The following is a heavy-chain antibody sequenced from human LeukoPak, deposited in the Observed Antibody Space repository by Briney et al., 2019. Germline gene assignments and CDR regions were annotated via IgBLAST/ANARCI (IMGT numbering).Heavy chain of an antibody. CDR2: IYYSGST. D-gene: IGHD3-9*01. CDR3: AREGFYDILTGYYHNWLDP. Sequence: SETLSLTCTVSGGSISNYFWSWIRQPPGKGLGWIGYIYYSGSTNYNPSLKSRVTISVDTSKNQFSLRLTSVTAADTAVYYCAREGFYDILTGYYHNWLDPWGQGTLVTVSS. V-gene: IGHV4-59*01. CDR1: GGSISNYF. J-gene: IGHJ5*02.